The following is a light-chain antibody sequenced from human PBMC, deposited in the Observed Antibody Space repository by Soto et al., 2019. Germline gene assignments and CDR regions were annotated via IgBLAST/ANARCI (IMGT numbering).Light chain of an antibody. CDR3: YSYAGSSIYV. CDR2: EVT. J-gene: IGLJ1*01. CDR1: SGDIGGYDY. Sequence: QSSLTQPASVSRSPGQSSTISCTGTSGDIGGYDYVSWYQQHPGKAPKVMIREVTHRPSGVSNRFSGSKSGNTASLTISGLQAEDEADYYCYSYAGSSIYVFGTG. V-gene: IGLV2-23*02.